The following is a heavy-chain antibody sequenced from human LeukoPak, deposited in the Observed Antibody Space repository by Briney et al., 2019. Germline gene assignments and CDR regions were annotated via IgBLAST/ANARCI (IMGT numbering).Heavy chain of an antibody. CDR1: ESIFTNLL. Sequence: GASVKVSCKASESIFTNLLIHWVRQAPGQGLEWMGWLVAKNGGTHYAQNFQGRVTMTRDTSISTAYMELSRLRSDDTAVYYCARVGAMATITAFDYWGQGTLVTVSS. D-gene: IGHD5-24*01. J-gene: IGHJ4*02. CDR2: LVAKNGGT. CDR3: ARVGAMATITAFDY. V-gene: IGHV1-2*02.